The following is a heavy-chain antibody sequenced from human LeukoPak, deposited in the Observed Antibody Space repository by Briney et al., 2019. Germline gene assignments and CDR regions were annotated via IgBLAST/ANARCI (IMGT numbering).Heavy chain of an antibody. CDR2: ISYSGTT. CDR3: ASASGVVVVAAIEY. V-gene: IGHV4-39*01. D-gene: IGHD2-15*01. CDR1: GGSISSINYY. J-gene: IGHJ4*02. Sequence: SETLSLTCTVSGGSISSINYYRGWIRQPPGKGLELIGSISYSGTTDYNPSLESRVTISVDTSKNQFSLKLSSVTAADTAVYYCASASGVVVVAAIEYWGQGTLVAVSS.